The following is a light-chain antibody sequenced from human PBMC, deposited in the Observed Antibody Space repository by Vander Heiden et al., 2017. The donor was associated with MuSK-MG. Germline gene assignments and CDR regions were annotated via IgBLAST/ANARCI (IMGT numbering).Light chain of an antibody. CDR1: QSMNIY. CDR3: QQSVIMPCT. CDR2: AAS. V-gene: IGKV1-39*01. Sequence: DIQMTQSPSSLSASVGDRVNITCRASQSMNIYLNWYQQRPGKAPKLLIYAASSLQSGVPSRFSGSGSGTDFTLTINKLHPEDFATYFCQQSVIMPCTFGRGTKLEIK. J-gene: IGKJ2*02.